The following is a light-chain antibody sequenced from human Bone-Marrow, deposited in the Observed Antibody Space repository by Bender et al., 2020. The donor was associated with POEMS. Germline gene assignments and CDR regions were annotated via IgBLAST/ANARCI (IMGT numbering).Light chain of an antibody. CDR1: NIDVATYKF. Sequence: QSALTQPPSASGSPGQSVTISCTGTNIDVATYKFVSWYQHHPGKAPKLIIYGGSNRPSGVSNRFSGSKSDNTASLTISGLQAEDEADFYCCSYADNSVWVFGGGTKLTVL. J-gene: IGLJ3*02. CDR3: CSYADNSVWV. V-gene: IGLV2-23*01. CDR2: GGS.